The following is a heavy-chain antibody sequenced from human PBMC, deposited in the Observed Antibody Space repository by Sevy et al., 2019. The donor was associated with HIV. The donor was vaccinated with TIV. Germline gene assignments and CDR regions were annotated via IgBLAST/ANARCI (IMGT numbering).Heavy chain of an antibody. CDR3: ARVRRGYCSGGSCYTSFEP. CDR2: INPNSGGT. J-gene: IGHJ5*02. CDR1: GYTFTGYY. Sequence: ASVKVSCKASGYTFTGYYMHWVRQAPGQGLEWMGWINPNSGGTNYAQKFQGRVTMTRDTSISTAYMELSRLRSDDTAVYYCARVRRGYCSGGSCYTSFEPWGQGTLVTVSS. D-gene: IGHD2-15*01. V-gene: IGHV1-2*02.